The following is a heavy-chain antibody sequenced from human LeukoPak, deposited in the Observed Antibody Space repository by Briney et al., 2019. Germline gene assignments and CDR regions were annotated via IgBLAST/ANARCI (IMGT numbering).Heavy chain of an antibody. CDR3: AKDWSGDYNWSDP. CDR1: GFIFPTYG. CDR2: IYPDGNNK. J-gene: IGHJ5*02. V-gene: IGHV3-30*02. Sequence: GSLRLSCAASGFIFPTYGMHWVRQAPGKGLEWVACIYPDGNNKDYADSVKGRFIISRDNSKNILLLQMNSLRPEDTAVYYCAKDWSGDYNWSDPWGQGTLVIVSS. D-gene: IGHD3-3*01.